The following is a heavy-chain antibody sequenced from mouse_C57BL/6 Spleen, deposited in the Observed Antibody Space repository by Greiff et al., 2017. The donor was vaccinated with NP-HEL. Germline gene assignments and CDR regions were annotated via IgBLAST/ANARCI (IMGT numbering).Heavy chain of an antibody. CDR1: GYTFTSYD. J-gene: IGHJ4*01. Sequence: VHLVESGPELVKPGASVKLSCKASGYTFTSYDINWVKQRPGQGLEWIGWIYPRDGSTKYNEKFKGKATLTVDTSSSTAYMELHSLTSEDSAVYFCAREGHYYGSSYGDYAMDYWGQGTSVTVSS. D-gene: IGHD1-1*01. CDR3: AREGHYYGSSYGDYAMDY. V-gene: IGHV1-85*01. CDR2: IYPRDGST.